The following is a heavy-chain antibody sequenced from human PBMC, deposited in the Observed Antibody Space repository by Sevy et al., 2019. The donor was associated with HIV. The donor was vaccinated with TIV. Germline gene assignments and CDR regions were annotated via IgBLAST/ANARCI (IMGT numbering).Heavy chain of an antibody. J-gene: IGHJ1*01. CDR1: GFTFSDYY. CDR3: ASHSKIISVAGTIYFQH. Sequence: GGSLRLSCAASGFTFSDYYMSWIRQAPGKGLEWVSYISGSGGTIYYADSVKGRFTISRNNAKNSLYLQMNSLRAEDTAVYYFASHSKIISVAGTIYFQHWGQGTLVTVSS. V-gene: IGHV3-11*01. D-gene: IGHD6-19*01. CDR2: ISGSGGTI.